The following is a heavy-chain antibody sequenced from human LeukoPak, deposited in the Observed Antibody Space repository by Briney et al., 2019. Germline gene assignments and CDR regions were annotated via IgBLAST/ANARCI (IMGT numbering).Heavy chain of an antibody. Sequence: PSETPSLTCAVYGGSFSGYYWSWIRQPPGKGLEWIGEINHSGSTNYNPSLKSRVTISVDTSKNQFSLKLSSVTAADTAVYYCARGQRHYDILTGYRRNNWFDSWGQGTLVTVSS. CDR2: INHSGST. CDR3: ARGQRHYDILTGYRRNNWFDS. J-gene: IGHJ5*01. V-gene: IGHV4-34*01. D-gene: IGHD3-9*01. CDR1: GGSFSGYY.